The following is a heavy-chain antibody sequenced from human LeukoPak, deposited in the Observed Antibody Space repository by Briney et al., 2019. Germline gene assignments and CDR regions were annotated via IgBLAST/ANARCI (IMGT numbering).Heavy chain of an antibody. V-gene: IGHV3-9*01. J-gene: IGHJ4*02. CDR2: ICWNGNNI. CDR3: AKDVNYGSGSYPYYFDS. D-gene: IGHD3-10*01. CDR1: GFTLYEYS. Sequence: CRVLRISCAASGFTLYEYSLHWGRPTSREGLDLGSGICWNGNNIGYADSVKGRFTISRDNAKNTLYLQMNSLRAEDTALYYCAKDVNYGSGSYPYYFDSWGQGTLVTVSS.